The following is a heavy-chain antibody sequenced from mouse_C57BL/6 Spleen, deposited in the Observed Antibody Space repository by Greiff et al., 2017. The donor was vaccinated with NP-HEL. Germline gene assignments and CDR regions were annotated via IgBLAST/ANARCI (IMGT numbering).Heavy chain of an antibody. Sequence: EVQLQESGPGLVKPSQSLSLTCSVTGYSITSGYYWNWIRQFPGNKLEWMGYISYDGSNNYNPSLKNRISITRDTSKNQFFLKLNSVTTEDTATYYCARDSVVATRAMDYWGQGTSVTVSS. CDR2: ISYDGSN. CDR1: GYSITSGYY. J-gene: IGHJ4*01. CDR3: ARDSVVATRAMDY. V-gene: IGHV3-6*01. D-gene: IGHD1-1*01.